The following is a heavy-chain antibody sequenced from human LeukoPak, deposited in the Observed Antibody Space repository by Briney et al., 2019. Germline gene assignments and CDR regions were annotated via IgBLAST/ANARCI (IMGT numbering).Heavy chain of an antibody. CDR2: ISPHNYNT. J-gene: IGHJ4*02. V-gene: IGHV1-18*01. CDR1: GYTFLNYD. Sequence: ASVKVSCKASGYTFLNYDFTWVRQAPGQGLEWMGWISPHNYNTKYAQRLQGRVTMTADTSTTTAYMELRSLTSDDTAVYYCARVADYGSGRHVFDCWGQGTLVS. CDR3: ARVADYGSGRHVFDC. D-gene: IGHD3-10*01.